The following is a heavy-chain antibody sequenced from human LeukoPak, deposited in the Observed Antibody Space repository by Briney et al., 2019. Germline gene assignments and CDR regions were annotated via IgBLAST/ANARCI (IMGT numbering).Heavy chain of an antibody. V-gene: IGHV3-23*01. CDR3: AKDLEKRHIVATIVGYGDYGGLDY. J-gene: IGHJ4*02. CDR2: ISGSSGTT. Sequence: GGSLRLSCAASGFTFSSYAMSWVRQAPGKGLEWVSAISGSSGTTYYADSVKGRFTISRDNSKNTLYLQMNSLRAEDTAVYYCAKDLEKRHIVATIVGYGDYGGLDYWGQGTLVTVSS. D-gene: IGHD5-12*01. CDR1: GFTFSSYA.